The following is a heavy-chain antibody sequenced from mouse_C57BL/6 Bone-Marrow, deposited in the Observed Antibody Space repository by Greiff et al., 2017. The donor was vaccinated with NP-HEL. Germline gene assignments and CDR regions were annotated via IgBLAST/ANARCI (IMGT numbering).Heavy chain of an antibody. CDR2: TFDSGIT. V-gene: IGHV3-3*01. CDR3: ARDRGMVRTDWYFDV. D-gene: IGHD2-2*01. Sequence: DVKLQESGPSLVRPSQSLSLTCTVTGFSINSDCYWIWLRQPPGNQLEYIGYTFDSGITYYNPSLESRTYLTRDTSKNPFSLHLSSLHTEDTDTYYSARDRGMVRTDWYFDVWGTGTTVTVSS. J-gene: IGHJ1*03. CDR1: GFSINSDCY.